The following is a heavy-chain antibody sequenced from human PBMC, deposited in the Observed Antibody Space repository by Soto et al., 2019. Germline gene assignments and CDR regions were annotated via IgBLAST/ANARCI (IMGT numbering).Heavy chain of an antibody. CDR2: LIPVLNIA. CDR1: GGTFTSYT. CDR3: AKAPSASSPFDY. V-gene: IGHV1-69*02. Sequence: QVQLVQSGAEVKKPGSSVKVSCKASGGTFTSYTFNWVRQAPGQGLEWMGRLIPVLNIANYAQKFQGRVTITADKSTSTAYLELSSLRSEDTAIYYCAKAPSASSPFDYWGQGTLVTVSS. J-gene: IGHJ4*02. D-gene: IGHD1-26*01.